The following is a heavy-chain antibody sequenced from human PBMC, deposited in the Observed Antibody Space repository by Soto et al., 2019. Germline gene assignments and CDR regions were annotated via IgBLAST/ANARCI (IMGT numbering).Heavy chain of an antibody. V-gene: IGHV3-7*01. Sequence: EVQLVESGGGLVQPGESLRLSCTASGLIFSNYWMSWVRQAPGEGLEWVANMNQDGSERYYVDSVKGRFTISRDNAKNSLYLQVSSLRAVDTAIYYCTRDRSGTMLFWGQGTLVTVSS. D-gene: IGHD1-7*01. CDR1: GLIFSNYW. CDR3: TRDRSGTMLF. CDR2: MNQDGSER. J-gene: IGHJ4*02.